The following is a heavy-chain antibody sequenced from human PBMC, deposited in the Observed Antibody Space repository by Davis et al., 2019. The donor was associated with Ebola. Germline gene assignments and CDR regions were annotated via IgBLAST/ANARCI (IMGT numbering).Heavy chain of an antibody. CDR1: GFTFSSYS. D-gene: IGHD1-26*01. Sequence: GESLKISCAASGFTFSSYSMNWVRQAPGKGLEWVSYISSSSSTIYYADSVKGRFTISRDNAKNSLYLQMNSLRDEDTAVYYCARGGEEWELLVYYYGMDVWGQGTTVTVSS. CDR2: ISSSSSTI. V-gene: IGHV3-48*02. J-gene: IGHJ6*02. CDR3: ARGGEEWELLVYYYGMDV.